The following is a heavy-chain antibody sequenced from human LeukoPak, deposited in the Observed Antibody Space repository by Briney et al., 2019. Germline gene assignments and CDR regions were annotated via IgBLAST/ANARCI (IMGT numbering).Heavy chain of an antibody. CDR1: GYIFTNYW. Sequence: GASLKISCKGSGYIFTNYWIGWVRQPPGKGLEWMGIIYPDDSDTRYSPSFQGQVTISADKSISTAYLQWSSLKASDTAMYYCARRQVGFDYWGQGTLVTVSS. V-gene: IGHV5-51*01. CDR3: ARRQVGFDY. J-gene: IGHJ4*02. D-gene: IGHD1-26*01. CDR2: IYPDDSDT.